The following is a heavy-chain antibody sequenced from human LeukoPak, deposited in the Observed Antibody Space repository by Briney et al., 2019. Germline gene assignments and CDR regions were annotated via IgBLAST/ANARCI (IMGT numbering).Heavy chain of an antibody. D-gene: IGHD1-26*01. Sequence: GASVKVSCKASGYTFTGYYMHWVRQAPGQGLEWMGWINSNSGGTNYAQKFQGRVTMTRDTSISTAYMELSRLRSDDTAVYYCAIGSLLSRHSVTVGATQWGYWGQGTLVTVSS. CDR1: GYTFTGYY. J-gene: IGHJ4*02. V-gene: IGHV1-2*02. CDR3: AIGSLLSRHSVTVGATQWGY. CDR2: INSNSGGT.